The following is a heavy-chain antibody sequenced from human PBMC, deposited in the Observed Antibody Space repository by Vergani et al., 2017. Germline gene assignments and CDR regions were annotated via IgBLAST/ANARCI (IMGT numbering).Heavy chain of an antibody. V-gene: IGHV1-69-2*01. J-gene: IGHJ6*02. Sequence: DVQLVQPGAEVKKPGATMKISCKVSGYTFTDHYMHWVKQAPGKGLEWMGLVDPEDGETIYAEKFKGRVTIAADTSTDTAPLELSSLRSADTAVYYCATPQTVTTGGMGVWGQGPTVIVSS. CDR1: GYTFTDHY. CDR3: ATPQTVTTGGMGV. CDR2: VDPEDGET. D-gene: IGHD4-17*01.